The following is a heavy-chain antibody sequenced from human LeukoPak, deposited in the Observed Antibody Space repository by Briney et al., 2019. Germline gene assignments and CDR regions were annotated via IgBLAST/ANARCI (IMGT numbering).Heavy chain of an antibody. Sequence: SETLSLTCTVSGGSISSYYWSWIRQPPGKGLEWIGSIYYSGSTYYNLSLKSRVTISVGTSKNQFSPKLSSVTAADTAVYYCARLNGDWYSSSWSYFDYWGQGTLVTVSS. CDR1: GGSISSYY. CDR3: ARLNGDWYSSSWSYFDY. D-gene: IGHD6-13*01. CDR2: IYYSGST. J-gene: IGHJ4*02. V-gene: IGHV4-59*12.